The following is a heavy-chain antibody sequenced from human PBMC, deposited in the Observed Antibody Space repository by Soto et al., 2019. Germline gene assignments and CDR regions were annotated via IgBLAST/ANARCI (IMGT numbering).Heavy chain of an antibody. CDR1: GGSISSYY. Sequence: SETLSLTCTVSGGSISSYYWSWIRQPPGKGLEWIGYIHYSGSTNYNPSLKSRVTISVDTSKNQFSLKLSSVTAADTAVYYCARAAAGSYYYYYLDVWGKGTTVTVSS. J-gene: IGHJ6*03. V-gene: IGHV4-59*01. D-gene: IGHD6-13*01. CDR2: IHYSGST. CDR3: ARAAAGSYYYYYLDV.